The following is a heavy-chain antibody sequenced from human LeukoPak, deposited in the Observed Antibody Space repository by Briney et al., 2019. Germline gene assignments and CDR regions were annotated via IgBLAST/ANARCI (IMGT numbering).Heavy chain of an antibody. CDR2: IYYSGST. J-gene: IGHJ3*02. Sequence: PSETLSLTCAVYGGSFSGYYWSWIRQPPGKGLEWIGYIYYSGSTNYNPSLKSRVTISVGTSKNQFSLKLGSVTAADTAVYYCARDLGYYDSSGYYRWYAFDIWGQGTMVTVSS. CDR1: GGSFSGYY. D-gene: IGHD3-22*01. V-gene: IGHV4-59*01. CDR3: ARDLGYYDSSGYYRWYAFDI.